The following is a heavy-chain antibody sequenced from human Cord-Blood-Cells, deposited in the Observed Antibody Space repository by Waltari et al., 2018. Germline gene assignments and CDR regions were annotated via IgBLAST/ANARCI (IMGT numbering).Heavy chain of an antibody. J-gene: IGHJ6*02. CDR1: GFTFSSYD. D-gene: IGHD6-6*01. CDR3: ARGVSSSSWVDYYYYYGMDV. Sequence: EVQLVESGGGLVQPGGSLRLSCAASGFTFSSYDMHWVRQATGKGLEWVSAIGTAGDTYYPGSVKGRFTISRENAKNSLYLQRNSLRAGDTAVYYCARGVSSSSWVDYYYYYGMDVWGQGTTVTVSS. CDR2: IGTAGDT. V-gene: IGHV3-13*01.